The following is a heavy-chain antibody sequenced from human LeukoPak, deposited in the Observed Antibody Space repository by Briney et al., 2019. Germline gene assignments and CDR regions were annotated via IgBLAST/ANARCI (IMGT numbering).Heavy chain of an antibody. CDR2: IIPIFGTA. J-gene: IGHJ6*03. V-gene: IGHV1-69*06. CDR3: ARDSDLISSSYNYYYYMDV. D-gene: IGHD6-13*01. CDR1: GGTFSSYA. Sequence: GASVKVSCKASGGTFSSYAISWVRQAPGQGLEWMGGIIPIFGTANYAQKFQGRVTITADKSTSTAYMELSSLRSEDTAVYYCARDSDLISSSYNYYYYMDVWGKGTTVTVSS.